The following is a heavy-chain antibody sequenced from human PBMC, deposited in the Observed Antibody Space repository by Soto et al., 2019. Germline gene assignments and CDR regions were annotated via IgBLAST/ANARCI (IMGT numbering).Heavy chain of an antibody. Sequence: QVQLVQSGAEVKKPGSSVKVSCKISGGTFSRYSISWVRQAPGQGLEWMGGIVTIFGTTNYAQKFQDRVTITTDESATTAHMELSNLRSEDTAVYYCARPYEGGYSSNHHYYYALDVWGQGTAVTVSS. CDR1: GGTFSRYS. CDR2: IVTIFGTT. D-gene: IGHD3-22*01. J-gene: IGHJ6*02. V-gene: IGHV1-69*01. CDR3: ARPYEGGYSSNHHYYYALDV.